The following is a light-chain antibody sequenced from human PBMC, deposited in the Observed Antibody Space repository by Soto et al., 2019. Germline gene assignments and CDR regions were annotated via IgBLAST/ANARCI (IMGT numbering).Light chain of an antibody. CDR3: PQYNSYSFT. J-gene: IGKJ3*01. CDR2: DAS. V-gene: IGKV1-5*01. Sequence: DIQMTQSPSTLSASVGDRVTITCRASQSISNRLAWYQQKPGKAPKVLIYDASSLESGVPSRFSGSGSATEFILTICSLQPDDFATYYCPQYNSYSFTIGPGTKVDI. CDR1: QSISNR.